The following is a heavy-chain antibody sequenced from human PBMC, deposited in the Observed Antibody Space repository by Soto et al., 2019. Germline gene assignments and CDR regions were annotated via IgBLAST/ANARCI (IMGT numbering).Heavy chain of an antibody. V-gene: IGHV1-58*01. Sequence: SVKVSCKASGFIFSSSAVQWVRQARGQGLEWIGRIVVGTGNTNYAQKFQERVTITRDMPTNTAYLEVSGLRSEDTAVYYCASREGVLSFSNWFDPWGQGTLVTVSS. CDR3: ASREGVLSFSNWFDP. CDR1: GFIFSSSA. CDR2: IVVGTGNT. J-gene: IGHJ5*02. D-gene: IGHD3-16*02.